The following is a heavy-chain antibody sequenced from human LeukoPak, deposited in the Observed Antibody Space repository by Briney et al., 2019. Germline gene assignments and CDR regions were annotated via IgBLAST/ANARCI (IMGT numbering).Heavy chain of an antibody. CDR3: ARDNEYCTGGTCRLDY. CDR2: INNDGRST. Sequence: GGSLRLSCASSGFTFSFYWMHWVRHAPGEGLVRVSRINNDGRSTSYAGSVKGRFTISRDNAKNTLYLQMNSLRAEDTAVYYCARDNEYCTGGTCRLDYWGQGALVTVSS. D-gene: IGHD2-15*01. J-gene: IGHJ4*02. CDR1: GFTFSFYW. V-gene: IGHV3-74*01.